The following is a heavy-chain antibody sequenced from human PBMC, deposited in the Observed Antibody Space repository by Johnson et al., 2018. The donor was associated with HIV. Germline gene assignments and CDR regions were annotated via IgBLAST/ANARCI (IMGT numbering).Heavy chain of an antibody. V-gene: IGHV3-30-3*02. CDR2: ISYDESNK. CDR3: AKHNGLDSSWPFDAFDI. CDR1: GFTFSSYA. J-gene: IGHJ3*02. Sequence: QVQLVESGGGVVQPGRSLRLSCAASGFTFSSYAMHWVRQAPGKGLEWVAVISYDESNKYYADSVKGRFTISRDNSKNTLYLQMNSLRPEDTAVYYCAKHNGLDSSWPFDAFDIWGQGTRVTVS. D-gene: IGHD6-13*01.